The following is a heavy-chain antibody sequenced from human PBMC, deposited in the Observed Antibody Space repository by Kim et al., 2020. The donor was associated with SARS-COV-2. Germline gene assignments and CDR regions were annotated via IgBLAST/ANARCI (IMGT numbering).Heavy chain of an antibody. CDR2: INPNSGGT. CDR1: GYTFTGYY. D-gene: IGHD3-10*01. Sequence: ASVKVSCKASGYTFTGYYMHWVRQAPGQGLEWMGWINPNSGGTNYAQKFQGRVNMTRDTSISTAYMELSRLRSDDTAVYYCASYGSGSSRVNYYYYGMDVWGQGTTVTVSS. CDR3: ASYGSGSSRVNYYYYGMDV. V-gene: IGHV1-2*02. J-gene: IGHJ6*02.